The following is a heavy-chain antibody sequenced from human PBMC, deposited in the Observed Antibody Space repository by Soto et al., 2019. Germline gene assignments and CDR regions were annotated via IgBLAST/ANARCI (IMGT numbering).Heavy chain of an antibody. D-gene: IGHD3-10*01. Sequence: QVQLVQSGAEVKKPGASVKVSCKESGYTFTSYYMHWVRQAPGQGLEWMGIINPSGGSTSYAQKLQGRLNMNRDTSTSEVYMEHSSLRSEDTAVYYCAVLWFGELSDYWGQGTLVTVSS. J-gene: IGHJ4*02. V-gene: IGHV1-46*01. CDR2: INPSGGST. CDR1: GYTFTSYY. CDR3: AVLWFGELSDY.